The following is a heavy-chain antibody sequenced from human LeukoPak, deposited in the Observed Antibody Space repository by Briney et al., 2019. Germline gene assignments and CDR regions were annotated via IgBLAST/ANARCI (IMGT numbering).Heavy chain of an antibody. CDR3: ARGGNYCSDRNCYSDY. CDR1: GFSFRYYG. Sequence: GASVKVSCKASGFSFRYYGINWMRQAPGQGLEWMGWISADTGESEYAEKVQGRLTLTRDTSTTTAYMDLRSLRPDDTAVYYCARGGNYCSDRNCYSDYWGQGTLVSVSS. J-gene: IGHJ4*01. CDR2: ISADTGES. V-gene: IGHV1-18*04. D-gene: IGHD2-15*01.